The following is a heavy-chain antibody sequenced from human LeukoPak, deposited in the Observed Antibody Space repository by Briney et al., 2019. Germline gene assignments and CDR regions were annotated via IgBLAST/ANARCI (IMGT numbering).Heavy chain of an antibody. CDR3: ARGPPAYYYGSGSPDY. J-gene: IGHJ4*02. Sequence: GASVKVSCKASGYTFTSYDINWVRQATGQGLEWMGWMNPNSGNTGYAQKFQGRVTMTRNTSISTAYMELSSLRSEDTAVYYCARGPPAYYYGSGSPDYWGQGTLVTVSS. CDR2: MNPNSGNT. V-gene: IGHV1-8*01. D-gene: IGHD3-10*01. CDR1: GYTFTSYD.